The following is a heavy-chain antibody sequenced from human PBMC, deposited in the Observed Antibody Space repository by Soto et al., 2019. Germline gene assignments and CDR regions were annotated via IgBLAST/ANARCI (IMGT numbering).Heavy chain of an antibody. CDR1: GFTFSTYA. V-gene: IGHV3-23*01. J-gene: IGHJ5*02. Sequence: GGSLRLSCTASGFTFSTYAMNWVRQAPGKGLEWVSVISDSGDSTYYADSVKGRFTISRDNSKNTLYLQMNNLRAEDTAVYYCAGGERAVADCFDPWGQGTLVTVSS. CDR2: ISDSGDST. D-gene: IGHD3-16*01. CDR3: AGGERAVADCFDP.